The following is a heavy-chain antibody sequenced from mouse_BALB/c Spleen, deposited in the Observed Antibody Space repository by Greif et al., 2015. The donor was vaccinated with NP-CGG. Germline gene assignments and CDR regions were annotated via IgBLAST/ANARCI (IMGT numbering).Heavy chain of an antibody. CDR2: ISNGGGST. CDR1: GFTFSSYT. Sequence: DVKLVESGGGLVQPGGSLKLSCAASGFTFSSYTMSWVRQTPEKRLEWVAYISNGGGSTYYPDTVKGRFTISRDNAKNTLYLQMSSLKSEDTAMYYCARHRGYGSSYEDYFDYWGQGTTLTVSS. J-gene: IGHJ2*01. D-gene: IGHD1-1*01. CDR3: ARHRGYGSSYEDYFDY. V-gene: IGHV5-12-2*01.